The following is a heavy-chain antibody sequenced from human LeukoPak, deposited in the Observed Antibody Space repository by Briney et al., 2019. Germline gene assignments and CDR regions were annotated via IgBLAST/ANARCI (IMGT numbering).Heavy chain of an antibody. D-gene: IGHD2-15*01. J-gene: IGHJ5*02. Sequence: ASVKVSRKATGYSFTTYYIHWMRQAPGRGLEWMGIINPSDGSTSSAQKFQGRVTMTSDTSTSTVYMELSSLTYDDTAVYYCARDVVVEVGMLPTDSWFDPWGRGTLVAVSS. CDR3: ARDVVVEVGMLPTDSWFDP. CDR2: INPSDGST. V-gene: IGHV1-46*01. CDR1: GYSFTTYY.